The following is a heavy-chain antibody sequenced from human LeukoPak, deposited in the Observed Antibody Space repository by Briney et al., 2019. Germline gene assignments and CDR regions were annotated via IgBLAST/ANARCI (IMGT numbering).Heavy chain of an antibody. CDR3: ARWEMATNYFDY. D-gene: IGHD5-24*01. Sequence: SETLSLTCAVYGGSFSGYYWNWIRQPPGKGLEWIGEISHSGSTNYNPSLKSRVTISVDTSKNQFSLKLSSVTAADTAVYYCARWEMATNYFDYWGQGTLVTVSS. J-gene: IGHJ4*02. V-gene: IGHV4-34*01. CDR1: GGSFSGYY. CDR2: ISHSGST.